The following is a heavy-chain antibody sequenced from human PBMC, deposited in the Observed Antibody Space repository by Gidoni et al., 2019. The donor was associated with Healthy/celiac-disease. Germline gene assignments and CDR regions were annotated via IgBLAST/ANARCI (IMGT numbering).Heavy chain of an antibody. V-gene: IGHV4-38-2*01. CDR3: ARVLLYCSSTSCETYYYYGMDV. Sequence: QVQLQESGPGLVKPSETLSLTCAVSGYSISSGYYWGWIRQPPGKGLEWIGSIYHSGSTYYNPSLKSRVTISVDTSKNQFSLKLSSVTAADTAVYYCARVLLYCSSTSCETYYYYGMDVWGQGTTVTVSS. CDR2: IYHSGST. CDR1: GYSISSGYY. D-gene: IGHD2-2*01. J-gene: IGHJ6*02.